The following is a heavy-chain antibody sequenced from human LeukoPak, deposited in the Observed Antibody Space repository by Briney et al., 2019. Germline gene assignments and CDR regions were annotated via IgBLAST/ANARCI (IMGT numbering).Heavy chain of an antibody. CDR2: ISYDGSNK. V-gene: IGHV3-30*03. Sequence: PGRSLRLSRAASGFTFSSYGMHWVRQAPGKGLEWVAVISYDGSNKYYADSVKGRFTISRDNAKNSLYLQMNSLRAEDTAVYYCARDPPRAITMVRGVRVNPDYWGQGTLVTVSS. D-gene: IGHD3-10*01. CDR1: GFTFSSYG. CDR3: ARDPPRAITMVRGVRVNPDY. J-gene: IGHJ4*02.